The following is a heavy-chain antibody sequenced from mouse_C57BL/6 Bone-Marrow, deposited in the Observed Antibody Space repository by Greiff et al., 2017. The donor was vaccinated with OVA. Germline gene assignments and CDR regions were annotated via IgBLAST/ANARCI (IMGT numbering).Heavy chain of an antibody. CDR1: GYTFTSYW. D-gene: IGHD2-5*01. V-gene: IGHV1-72*01. CDR2: IDPNSGGT. J-gene: IGHJ4*01. CDR3: ARYYSNLYYAMDY. Sequence: QVQLKQPGAELVKPGASVKLSCKASGYTFTSYWMHWVKQRPGRGLEWIGRIDPNSGGTKYNEKFKSKATLTVDKPSSTAYMQLSSLTSADSAVYDGARYYSNLYYAMDYWGQGTSVTVSS.